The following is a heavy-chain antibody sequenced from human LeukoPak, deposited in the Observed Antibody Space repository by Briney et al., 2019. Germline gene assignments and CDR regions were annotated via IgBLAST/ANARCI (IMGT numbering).Heavy chain of an antibody. Sequence: SETLSLTCTVSGGSISSSSYYWGWIRQPPGKGLEWIGSIYYSGSTYYNPSLKSRVTISVGTSKNQFSLKLSSVTAADTAVYYCASAKGYCSGGSCRTLFDPWGQGTLVTVSS. CDR2: IYYSGST. V-gene: IGHV4-39*01. J-gene: IGHJ5*02. D-gene: IGHD2-15*01. CDR1: GGSISSSSYY. CDR3: ASAKGYCSGGSCRTLFDP.